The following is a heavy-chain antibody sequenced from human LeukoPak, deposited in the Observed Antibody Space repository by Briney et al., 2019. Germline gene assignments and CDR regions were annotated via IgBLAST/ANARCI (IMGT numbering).Heavy chain of an antibody. D-gene: IGHD6-19*01. J-gene: IGHJ4*02. CDR1: GFTFSSYG. CDR3: AKDLGRAVAEDDY. V-gene: IGHV3-30*02. Sequence: GGSLRLSCAASGFTFSSYGMHWVRQAPGKGLEWVAFIRYDGSNKYYADSVKGRFTISRDNSKNTLYLQMNSLRAEDTAVYYCAKDLGRAVAEDDYWGQGTLVTVSS. CDR2: IRYDGSNK.